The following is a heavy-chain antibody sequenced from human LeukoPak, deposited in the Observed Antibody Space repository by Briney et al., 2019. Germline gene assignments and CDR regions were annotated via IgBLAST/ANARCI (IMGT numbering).Heavy chain of an antibody. CDR1: GFTFSSYG. CDR2: IWYDGSNK. Sequence: PGGSLRLSCAASGFTFSSYGMHWVRQAPGKGLEWVAVIWYDGSNKYYADSVKGRFTISRDNSKNTLYLQMNSLRAEDTAVYYCAPPEPRYCSGGSCEGNWFDPWGQGTLVTVSS. V-gene: IGHV3-33*01. D-gene: IGHD2-15*01. J-gene: IGHJ5*02. CDR3: APPEPRYCSGGSCEGNWFDP.